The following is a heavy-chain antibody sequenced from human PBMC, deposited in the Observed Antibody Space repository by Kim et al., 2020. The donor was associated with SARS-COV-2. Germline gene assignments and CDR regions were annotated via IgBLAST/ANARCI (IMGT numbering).Heavy chain of an antibody. CDR2: ISDSGGST. CDR3: AKKGGNSAWWQNDY. J-gene: IGHJ4*02. CDR1: GFTFTTYA. D-gene: IGHD2-15*01. V-gene: IGHV3-23*01. Sequence: GGSLRLSCAASGFTFTTYAMSWVRQAPGKGLEWISTISDSGGSTYYADSVKGRFTISRDNSKNTLYLQMNSLRAEDTAVYYCAKKGGNSAWWQNDYWGQGTLVTVSS.